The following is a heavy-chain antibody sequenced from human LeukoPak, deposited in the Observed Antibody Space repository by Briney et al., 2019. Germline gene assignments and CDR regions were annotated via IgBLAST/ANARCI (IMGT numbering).Heavy chain of an antibody. V-gene: IGHV4-59*04. J-gene: IGHJ4*02. D-gene: IGHD4-17*01. CDR2: IYHSGST. CDR3: ARGHTPYGDYVYGYYFDY. CDR1: GVSISSYY. Sequence: SETLSLTCTVSGVSISSYYWSWTRQPPGKGLEWIGYIYHSGSTYYNPSLKSRVTMSVDRSKNHFSLKLTSVTAADTAVYYCARGHTPYGDYVYGYYFDYWGQGTLVTVSS.